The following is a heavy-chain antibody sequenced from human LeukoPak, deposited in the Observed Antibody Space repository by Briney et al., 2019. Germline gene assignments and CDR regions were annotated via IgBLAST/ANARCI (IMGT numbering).Heavy chain of an antibody. CDR1: GFTFSSYA. Sequence: PGGSLRLSCAASGFTFSSYAMHWVRQAPGKGLEWVAVISYDGSNKYYADSVKGRFTISRDNSKNTLYLQMNSLRAEDTAVYYCARSGYSYSYGWFDPWGQGTLVTVSS. CDR3: ARSGYSYSYGWFDP. V-gene: IGHV3-30-3*01. CDR2: ISYDGSNK. D-gene: IGHD5-18*01. J-gene: IGHJ5*02.